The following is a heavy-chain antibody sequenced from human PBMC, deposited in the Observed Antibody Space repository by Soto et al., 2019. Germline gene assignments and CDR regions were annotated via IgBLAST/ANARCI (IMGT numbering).Heavy chain of an antibody. J-gene: IGHJ4*02. CDR1: GFTVSSYG. D-gene: IGHD2-15*01. V-gene: IGHV3-33*01. CDR3: ARDNCSGGSCYSASADY. Sequence: CLRLSCASCGFTVSSYGMHWVRQAPGKGLEWAAVIWYDGSNKYYADSVKGRFTISRDNSKNTLYLQMNSLRAEDTAVYYCARDNCSGGSCYSASADYWGQGTLVTVSS. CDR2: IWYDGSNK.